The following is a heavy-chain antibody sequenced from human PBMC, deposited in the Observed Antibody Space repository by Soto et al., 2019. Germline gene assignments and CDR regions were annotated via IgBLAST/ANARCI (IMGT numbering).Heavy chain of an antibody. Sequence: QVQLQQWGAGLLKPSETLSLTCAVYGGSFSGYYWSWIRQPPGKGLEWIGEINHSGSTNYNPSLKSRVTISVDTSKNQFSLKLSSVTAADTAVYYCARGLPYCSSTSCYVSSPIDYWGLGTLVTVSS. J-gene: IGHJ4*02. D-gene: IGHD2-2*01. V-gene: IGHV4-34*01. CDR3: ARGLPYCSSTSCYVSSPIDY. CDR1: GGSFSGYY. CDR2: INHSGST.